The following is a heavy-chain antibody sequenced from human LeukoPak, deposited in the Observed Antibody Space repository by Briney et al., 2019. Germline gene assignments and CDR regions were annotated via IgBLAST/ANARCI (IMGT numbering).Heavy chain of an antibody. J-gene: IGHJ4*02. CDR3: ARPGSYSSGWYATDY. D-gene: IGHD6-19*01. V-gene: IGHV5-51*01. CDR2: IYPGDSDT. Sequence: GESLKISCKGSGYSFTSYWIGWVRPMPGKGLEWMGIIYPGDSDTRYSPSFQGQVTISADKSISTAYLQWSSLKASDTAMYYCARPGSYSSGWYATDYWGQGTLVTVSS. CDR1: GYSFTSYW.